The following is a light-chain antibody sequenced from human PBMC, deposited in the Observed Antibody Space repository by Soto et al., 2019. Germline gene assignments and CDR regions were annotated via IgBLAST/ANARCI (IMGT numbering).Light chain of an antibody. CDR1: QTIISNL. CDR3: QQYNSYYT. J-gene: IGKJ2*01. CDR2: KAS. V-gene: IGKV1-5*03. Sequence: DSQMTQSPSTLTASVGDRVSISCRASQTIISNLLAWYQQKPGKPPKLLIYKASSLQSGVPSRFSGSGSGTEFTLTISSLQPDDFATYYCQQYNSYYTFGQGTKVDIK.